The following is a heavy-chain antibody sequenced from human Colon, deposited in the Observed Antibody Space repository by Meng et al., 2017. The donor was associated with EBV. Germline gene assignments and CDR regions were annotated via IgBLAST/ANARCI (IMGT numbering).Heavy chain of an antibody. CDR2: IYHGETT. V-gene: IGHV4-30-2*01. CDR3: ARGPYCGGDCYWFDP. J-gene: IGHJ5*02. CDR1: GDSISSGDYS. D-gene: IGHD2-21*02. Sequence: QLRRQVSESGMGQPSLSLSLTCAVSGDSISSGDYSWSWSRQPPGQGLEWIGYIYHGETTYNTSLKRRVTISVDNSKNQFSLRLTSVTAADTAVYYCARGPYCGGDCYWFDPWGQGTLVTVSS.